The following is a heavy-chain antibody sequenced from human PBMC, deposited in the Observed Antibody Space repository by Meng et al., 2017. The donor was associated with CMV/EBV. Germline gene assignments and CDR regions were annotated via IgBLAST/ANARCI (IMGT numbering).Heavy chain of an antibody. J-gene: IGHJ6*02. CDR1: GFTFSSYG. CDR2: IRYDGSNK. D-gene: IGHD4-17*01. V-gene: IGHV3-30*02. CDR3: AKDPNTVRVYGMDV. Sequence: GESLKISCAAFGFTFSSYGMHWVRQAPGKGLEWVAFIRYDGSNKYYADSVKGRFTISRDNSKNTLYLQMNSLRAEDTAVYYCAKDPNTVRVYGMDVWGQGTTVTVSS.